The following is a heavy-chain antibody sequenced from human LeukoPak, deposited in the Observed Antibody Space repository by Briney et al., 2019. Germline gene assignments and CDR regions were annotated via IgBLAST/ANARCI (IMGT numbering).Heavy chain of an antibody. D-gene: IGHD2-21*01. Sequence: GGSLRLSCAASGFTFSSYGMHWVRQAPGKGLEWVAVIWYDGSNKYYADSVKGRFTISRDNSKNTLYLQMNSLRAEDTAVYYCAKCGQRIWDLMDVWGKGTTVTVSS. CDR3: AKCGQRIWDLMDV. V-gene: IGHV3-33*06. CDR1: GFTFSSYG. CDR2: IWYDGSNK. J-gene: IGHJ6*03.